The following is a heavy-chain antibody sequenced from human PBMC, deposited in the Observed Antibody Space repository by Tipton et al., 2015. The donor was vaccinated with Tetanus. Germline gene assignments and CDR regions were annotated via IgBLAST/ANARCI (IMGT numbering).Heavy chain of an antibody. CDR3: ARVVRGSGSHIRAVDY. Sequence: QLVQSGAEVKKPGASVKVSCKSSGYPFISYTMHWVRQAPGQRLEWMGCINGDNGNTKYSQKFQDRVTITRDTSASTGYMELSSLRSEDTAVYYWARVVRGSGSHIRAVDYRGQGTLVTVSS. J-gene: IGHJ4*02. CDR2: INGDNGNT. V-gene: IGHV1-3*01. D-gene: IGHD3-10*01. CDR1: GYPFISYT.